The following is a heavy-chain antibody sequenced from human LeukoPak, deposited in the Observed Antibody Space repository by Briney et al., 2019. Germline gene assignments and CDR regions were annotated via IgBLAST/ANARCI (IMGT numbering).Heavy chain of an antibody. CDR2: IYSGGST. Sequence: GGSLRLSCAASGFTVSTTYMNWVRQAPGKGLEWVSVIYSGGSTYYADSLKGRFTISRDNSKNTLYLQMNSLRAEDTAIYYCARGPANFLDYWGQGALVTVSS. CDR1: GFTVSTTY. V-gene: IGHV3-66*01. CDR3: ARGPANFLDY. D-gene: IGHD3-3*01. J-gene: IGHJ4*02.